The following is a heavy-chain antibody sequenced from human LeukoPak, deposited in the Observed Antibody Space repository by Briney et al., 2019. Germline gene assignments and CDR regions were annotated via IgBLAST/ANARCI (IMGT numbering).Heavy chain of an antibody. J-gene: IGHJ3*02. CDR3: ARKDGDI. Sequence: PSETLSLTCTVSGVSVSSYYWTWIRQPAGRGLEWIGRIDASGSTNFNPSLKSRVTMSVDSSKNQFSLKLSSVTAADTALYYCARKDGDIWGQGTMVTVSS. V-gene: IGHV4-4*07. CDR1: GVSVSSYY. D-gene: IGHD5-24*01. CDR2: IDASGST.